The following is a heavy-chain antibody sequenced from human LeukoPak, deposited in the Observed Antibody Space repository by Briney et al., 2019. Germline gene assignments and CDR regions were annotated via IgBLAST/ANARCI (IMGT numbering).Heavy chain of an antibody. D-gene: IGHD1-26*01. CDR1: GGSFRGYY. V-gene: IGHV3-23*01. Sequence: ETLSLTCAVYGGSFRGYYWSWVRKAPGKGLEWVAGITSSGNTTYYADPVKGRFTISRDNSRNILYLQMNSLRAEDTAIYYCAKDFGGSDYDWYFDLWGRGTVVTVSS. CDR3: AKDFGGSDYDWYFDL. J-gene: IGHJ2*01. CDR2: ITSSGNTT.